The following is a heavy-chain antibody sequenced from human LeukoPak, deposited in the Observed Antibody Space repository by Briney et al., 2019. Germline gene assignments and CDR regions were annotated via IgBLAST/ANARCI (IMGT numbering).Heavy chain of an antibody. CDR1: GFTFSSYG. V-gene: IGHV3-23*01. Sequence: GGTLRLSCAASGFTFSSYGMSWVRQAPGKGPEWVSAISGSGGSTYYADSVKGRFTISRDNSKNTLYLQMNSLRAEDTAVYYCARVVVTEKRAFDYWGQGTLVTVSS. CDR3: ARVVVTEKRAFDY. D-gene: IGHD3-22*01. CDR2: ISGSGGST. J-gene: IGHJ4*02.